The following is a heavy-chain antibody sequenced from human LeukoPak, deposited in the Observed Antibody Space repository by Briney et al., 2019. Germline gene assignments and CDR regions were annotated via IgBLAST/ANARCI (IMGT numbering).Heavy chain of an antibody. V-gene: IGHV4-30-2*01. CDR3: ARGVTPDY. J-gene: IGHJ4*02. CDR2: IYHSGST. Sequence: PSQTLSLTCAVSGGSISSGGYSWSWIRQPPGKGLEWIGYIYHSGSTYYNPSLKSRVTISVDRSKNQFSLKLSSVTAADTAVYYCARGVTPDYWGQGTLVTVPS. CDR1: GGSISSGGYS. D-gene: IGHD5-18*01.